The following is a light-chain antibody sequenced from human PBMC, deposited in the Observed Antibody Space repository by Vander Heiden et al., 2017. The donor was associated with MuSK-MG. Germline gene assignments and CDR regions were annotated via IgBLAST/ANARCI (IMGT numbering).Light chain of an antibody. Sequence: DIQMSQSPSSLSASGGDRVTITSQASQDISNYLNWYQQKPGKAPKLLIYDASNLETGVPSRFSGSGSGTDFTFTISSLQPEDFATYYCQQYDNLPFTFGRGTKVDIK. CDR3: QQYDNLPFT. CDR1: QDISNY. V-gene: IGKV1-33*01. CDR2: DAS. J-gene: IGKJ3*01.